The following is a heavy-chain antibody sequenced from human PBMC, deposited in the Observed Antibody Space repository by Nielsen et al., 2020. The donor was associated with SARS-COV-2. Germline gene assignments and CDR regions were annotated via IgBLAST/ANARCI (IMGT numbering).Heavy chain of an antibody. CDR2: IYYSGST. Sequence: LRLSCTVSGGSISSGGYYWSWIRQHPGKGLEWIGYIYYSGSTYYNPSLKSRVTISVDTSKNQFSLKLSSVTAADTAVYYCARDLWMGLARNVYYYYGMDVWGQGTTVTVSS. V-gene: IGHV4-31*03. J-gene: IGHJ6*02. D-gene: IGHD5-12*01. CDR3: ARDLWMGLARNVYYYYGMDV. CDR1: GGSISSGGYY.